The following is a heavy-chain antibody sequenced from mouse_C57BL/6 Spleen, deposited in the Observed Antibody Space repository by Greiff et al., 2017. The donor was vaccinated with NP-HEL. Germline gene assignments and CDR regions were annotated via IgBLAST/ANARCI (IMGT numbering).Heavy chain of an antibody. CDR3: ARERIYYDYDEGSDY. CDR2: IHPNSGST. Sequence: QVQLQQPGAELVKPGASVKLSCKASGYTFTSYWMHWVKQRPGQGLEWIGMIHPNSGSTNYNEKFKSKATLTVDKSSSTAYMQLSSLTSEDSAVYYCARERIYYDYDEGSDYWGQGTTLTVSS. J-gene: IGHJ2*01. CDR1: GYTFTSYW. D-gene: IGHD2-4*01. V-gene: IGHV1-64*01.